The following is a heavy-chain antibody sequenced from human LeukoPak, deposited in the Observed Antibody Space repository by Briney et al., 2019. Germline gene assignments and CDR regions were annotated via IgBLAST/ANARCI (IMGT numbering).Heavy chain of an antibody. CDR1: GFMFSDYG. CDR2: IWNNGNNR. Sequence: GRSLRLSCAASGFMFSDYGMHWVRQAPGKGLEWVAVIWNNGNNRYADSVRGRFTISRDNAKNSLYLQMNSLRAEDTAIYYCTRVGYIDEGIDYWGQGTLVTVSS. V-gene: IGHV3-33*03. J-gene: IGHJ4*02. D-gene: IGHD5-24*01. CDR3: TRVGYIDEGIDY.